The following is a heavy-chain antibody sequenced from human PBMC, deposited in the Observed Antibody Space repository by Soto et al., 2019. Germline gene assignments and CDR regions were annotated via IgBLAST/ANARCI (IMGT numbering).Heavy chain of an antibody. V-gene: IGHV1-69*13. CDR3: AHVDFWSGYYSGFDY. D-gene: IGHD3-3*01. J-gene: IGHJ4*02. CDR1: GGTFSSYA. Sequence: ASVKVSCKASGGTFSSYAISWVRQAPGQGLEWMGGIIPIFGTANYAQKFQGRVTITADESTSTAYMELSSLRSEDTAVYYCAHVDFWSGYYSGFDYWGQGTLVTVSS. CDR2: IIPIFGTA.